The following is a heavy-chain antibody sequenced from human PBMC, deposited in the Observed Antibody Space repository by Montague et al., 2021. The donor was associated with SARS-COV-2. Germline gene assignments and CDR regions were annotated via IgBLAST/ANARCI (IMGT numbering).Heavy chain of an antibody. CDR3: AKGGVVVGADGFDY. CDR1: GFTFSSYG. Sequence: SLRLSCAASGFTFSSYGMNWVRQAPGKGLEWVSAISTTGANTYYAGSVKGRFTISRDNSKNTLYLQLNSLRDEDTAVYHCAKGGVVVGADGFDYWGQGTMVIASS. D-gene: IGHD3-22*01. V-gene: IGHV3-23*01. CDR2: ISTTGANT. J-gene: IGHJ3*01.